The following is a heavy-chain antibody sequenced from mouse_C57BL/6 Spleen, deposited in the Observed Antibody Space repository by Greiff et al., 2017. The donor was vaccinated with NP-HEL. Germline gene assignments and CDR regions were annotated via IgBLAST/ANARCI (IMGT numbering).Heavy chain of an antibody. D-gene: IGHD1-1*01. Sequence: VQLQQPGAELVKPGASVKMSCKASGYTFTSYWITWVKQRPGHGLEWIGDIYPGSGSTNYNEKFKGKATLTVDTSSSTAFMQLSTLTSEDSAVYYCARSGYYGSSLCWYFDVWGTGTTVTVSS. J-gene: IGHJ1*03. CDR1: GYTFTSYW. CDR2: IYPGSGST. CDR3: ARSGYYGSSLCWYFDV. V-gene: IGHV1-55*01.